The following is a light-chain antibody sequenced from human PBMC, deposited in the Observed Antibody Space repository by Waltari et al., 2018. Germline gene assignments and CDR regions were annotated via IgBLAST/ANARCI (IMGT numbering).Light chain of an antibody. CDR1: TSNVGPNS. V-gene: IGLV1-44*01. CDR3: AVWDDSLTAFV. CDR2: SNN. J-gene: IGLJ1*01. Sequence: QSVLTQPPSASGTPGQSVTISCSGTTSNVGPNSVNWYQLLPGTSPRLLIYSNNQRAPGVADRFSGSKSGTSASLDIRGLQSDDEAAYFCAVWDDSLTAFVFGTGTKVAVL.